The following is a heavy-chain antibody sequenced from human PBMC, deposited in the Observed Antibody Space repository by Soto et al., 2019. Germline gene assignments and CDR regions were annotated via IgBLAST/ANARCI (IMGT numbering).Heavy chain of an antibody. CDR3: ARVWQYGSGWYDY. V-gene: IGHV1-69*13. CDR2: IIPIFGTA. D-gene: IGHD6-19*01. CDR1: GGTFSSYA. J-gene: IGHJ4*02. Sequence: ASVKVSCKASGGTFSSYAISWVRQAPGQGLEWMGGIIPIFGTANYAQKFQGRVTITADESTSTAYMELSSLRSEDTAVYYCARVWQYGSGWYDYWGQGTLVTVSS.